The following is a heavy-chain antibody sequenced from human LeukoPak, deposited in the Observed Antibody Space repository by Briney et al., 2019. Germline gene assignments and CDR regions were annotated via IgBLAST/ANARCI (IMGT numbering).Heavy chain of an antibody. V-gene: IGHV1-46*01. CDR1: GYTFTNNY. CDR3: ARDQEGFDY. CDR2: IYPRDGST. Sequence: ASVKASCKASGYTFTNNYLHWVRQAPGQGLEWMGMIYPRDGSTSYAQNFQGRVTVTRDTSTTTVHMELRGLRSEDTAVYYCARDQEGFDYWGQGTVVTVSS. J-gene: IGHJ4*02.